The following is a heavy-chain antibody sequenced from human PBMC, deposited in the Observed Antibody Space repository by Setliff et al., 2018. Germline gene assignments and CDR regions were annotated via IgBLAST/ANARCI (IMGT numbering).Heavy chain of an antibody. V-gene: IGHV3-15*01. D-gene: IGHD2-8*01. CDR1: GFTFINYW. Sequence: GGSLRLSCAASGFTFINYWMSWVRQAPGKGLEWAGRIKSYGSGGTIDYAAPVEGRFTISRDDSKNTVYLQMSSLKIEDTAVYYCVHNADFIGTFNTWGQGTMVTVSS. CDR3: VHNADFIGTFNT. J-gene: IGHJ3*01. CDR2: IKSYGSGGTI.